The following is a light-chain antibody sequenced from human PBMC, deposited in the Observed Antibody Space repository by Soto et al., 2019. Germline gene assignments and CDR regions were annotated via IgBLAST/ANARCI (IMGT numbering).Light chain of an antibody. V-gene: IGLV2-8*01. J-gene: IGLJ2*01. Sequence: QSVLTQPPSASGSPGQSVTISCTGTSSDVGGYNYVSWYQQHPGKAPKLMIYEVSKRPSGVPDRFSGSKSANTASLTVSGLQAEDEADYYCSSYAASNNFVVFGGGTKLTVL. CDR2: EVS. CDR3: SSYAASNNFVV. CDR1: SSDVGGYNY.